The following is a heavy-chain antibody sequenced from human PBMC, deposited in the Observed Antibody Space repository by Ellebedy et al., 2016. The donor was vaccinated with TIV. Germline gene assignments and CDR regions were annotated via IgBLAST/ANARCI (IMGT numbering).Heavy chain of an antibody. V-gene: IGHV3-53*01. CDR2: IYSGGTT. D-gene: IGHD6-13*01. J-gene: IGHJ4*02. CDR1: GFTVSSNY. CDR3: ATYSSSPSSFDY. Sequence: PGGSLRLSCAASGFTVSSNYMTWVRQAPGKGLEWVSVIYSGGTTHYADSVKGRFTISRDNSKNTLYLQMNSLRAEDTAVYYCATYSSSPSSFDYWGQGTLVTVSS.